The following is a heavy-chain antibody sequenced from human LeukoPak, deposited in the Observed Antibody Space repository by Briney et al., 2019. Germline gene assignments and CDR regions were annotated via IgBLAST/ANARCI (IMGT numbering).Heavy chain of an antibody. CDR3: AQSKSYYGSSGYDFDS. CDR2: IYWDDDK. Sequence: SGPTLVNPTQTLTLTCTFSGFSLSTSGVGVDWIRQPPGKALEWLAVIYWDDDKRYSPSLKSRLTITGDTSKNQVVLTTTNMDPVDTATYYCAQSKSYYGSSGYDFDSWGQGTLVTVSS. D-gene: IGHD3-22*01. J-gene: IGHJ4*02. V-gene: IGHV2-5*02. CDR1: GFSLSTSGVG.